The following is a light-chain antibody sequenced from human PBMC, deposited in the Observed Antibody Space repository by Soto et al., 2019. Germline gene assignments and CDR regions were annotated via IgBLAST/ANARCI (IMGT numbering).Light chain of an antibody. V-gene: IGKV3-20*01. CDR2: GAP. CDR3: QQYGSSPPWT. J-gene: IGKJ1*01. Sequence: EIVLTQSPATLSLSPMEIATLSFMASQSVSSYLAWYQQKPGQAPRLLIYGAPSRATGIPDRFSGSGSGTDFTLTISRLEPEDFAVYYCQQYGSSPPWTFGQGTKVDIK. CDR1: QSVSSY.